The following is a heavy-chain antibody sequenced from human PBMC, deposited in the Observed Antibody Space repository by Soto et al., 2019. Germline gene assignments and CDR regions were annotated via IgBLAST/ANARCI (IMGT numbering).Heavy chain of an antibody. CDR1: GFTFSSYG. V-gene: IGHV3-30*18. Sequence: QVQLVESGGGVVQPGRSLRLSCAASGFTFSSYGMHWVRQAPGKGLEWVAVISYDGSNKYYADSVKGRFTISRDNCKNTLYLQMNSLRAEDTAVYYCAKGVTLTPNYYYYYMDVWGKGTTVTVSS. CDR3: AKGVTLTPNYYYYYMDV. CDR2: ISYDGSNK. J-gene: IGHJ6*03. D-gene: IGHD2-21*02.